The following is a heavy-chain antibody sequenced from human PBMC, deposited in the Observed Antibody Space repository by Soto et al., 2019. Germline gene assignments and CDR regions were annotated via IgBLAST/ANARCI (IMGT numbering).Heavy chain of an antibody. D-gene: IGHD5-18*01. J-gene: IGHJ6*02. V-gene: IGHV4-59*01. CDR1: GGSMISYY. CDR3: ARDSPLPRGSTYGYEYYYGMDV. CDR2: IYSSGTT. Sequence: QVQLQESGPGLVKPSETLSLTCTVSGGSMISYYWGWIREPPGKGLEWIGYIYSSGTTNYNPSLKSRVTILVATSKNQFSLKLSSMTAADTAVYYCARDSPLPRGSTYGYEYYYGMDVWGQGTTVTVSS.